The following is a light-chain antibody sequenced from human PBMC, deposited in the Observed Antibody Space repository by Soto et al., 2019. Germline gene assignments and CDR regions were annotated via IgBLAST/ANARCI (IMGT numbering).Light chain of an antibody. J-gene: IGLJ2*01. Sequence: QSVLTQPRSVSGSPGQSVTISCTGTSSDVGGYNYVSWYQQQPGNAPKLMIYDVSKRPSGVPDRFSGSKSGNTASLTISGLQAEDEADYYCSSYAGSYTVVFGGGTKLTVL. CDR1: SSDVGGYNY. CDR3: SSYAGSYTVV. CDR2: DVS. V-gene: IGLV2-11*01.